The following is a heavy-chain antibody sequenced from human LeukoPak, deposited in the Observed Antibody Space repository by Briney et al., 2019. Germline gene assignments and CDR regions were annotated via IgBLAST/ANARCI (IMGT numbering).Heavy chain of an antibody. CDR2: INPNSGDT. J-gene: IGHJ3*02. Sequence: ASVKVSCKASGYTFTGYYMHLVRQAPGQGLEWMGWINPNSGDTNSAQKFQGRVTMTGDTSISTAYMELNKLRSDDTAVYYCARMHGSGTYNWDAFDIWGPGTMVTVSS. D-gene: IGHD1-26*01. V-gene: IGHV1-2*02. CDR3: ARMHGSGTYNWDAFDI. CDR1: GYTFTGYY.